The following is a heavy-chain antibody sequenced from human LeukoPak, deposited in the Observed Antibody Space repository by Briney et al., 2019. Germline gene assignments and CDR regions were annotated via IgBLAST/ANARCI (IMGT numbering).Heavy chain of an antibody. CDR1: GFTFDDYA. D-gene: IGHD5-18*01. V-gene: IGHV3-9*03. CDR2: ISWNSGSI. CDR3: AKDSGIQSFDY. Sequence: GGSLRLSCAASGFTFDDYAMHWVRQAPGKGLEWVSGISWNSGSIGYADSVKGRFTISRDNAKNSLHLQMNSLRAEDMALYYCAKDSGIQSFDYWGQGTLVTASS. J-gene: IGHJ4*02.